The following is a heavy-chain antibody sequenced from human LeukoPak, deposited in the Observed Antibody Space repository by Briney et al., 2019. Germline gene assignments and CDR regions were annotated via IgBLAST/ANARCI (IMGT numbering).Heavy chain of an antibody. CDR1: GGTFSSYA. D-gene: IGHD2-2*01. V-gene: IGHV1-69*06. Sequence: SVKVSCKASGGTFSSYAISWVRQAPGQGLEWMGGIIPIFGTANYAQKFQGRVTITADKSTSTAYMELSSLRSEDTAVYYCARGYCSSTSCYAPPNYWGQGTLVTVPS. J-gene: IGHJ4*02. CDR3: ARGYCSSTSCYAPPNY. CDR2: IIPIFGTA.